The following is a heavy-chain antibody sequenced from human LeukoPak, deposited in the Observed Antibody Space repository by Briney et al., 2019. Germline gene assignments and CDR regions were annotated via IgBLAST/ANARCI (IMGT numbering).Heavy chain of an antibody. V-gene: IGHV3-13*01. CDR3: ARVSAYGDYDY. CDR2: IGTAGDT. Sequence: GGSLRLSCAASGFTFSSYDMHWVRQATGKGLEWVSAIGTAGDTYYPGSVKGRFTISRENAKNSLYLQMNSLRAGDTAVYYCARVSAYGDYDYWGQGTLVTVSS. D-gene: IGHD4-17*01. CDR1: GFTFSSYD. J-gene: IGHJ4*02.